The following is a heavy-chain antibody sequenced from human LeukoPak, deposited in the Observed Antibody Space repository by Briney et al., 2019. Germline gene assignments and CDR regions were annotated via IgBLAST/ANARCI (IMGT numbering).Heavy chain of an antibody. CDR1: GGSISSSSYY. D-gene: IGHD3-10*01. V-gene: IGHV4-39*07. CDR2: IYHSGNT. Sequence: SETLSLTCTVSGGSISSSSYYWGWIRQPPGKGLEWIGSIYHSGNTYYNPSLKSRVTISVDMSKNQFSLKLTSVTAADTAVYYCARDRETYYYGAGNYVYWGQGTLVTVSS. CDR3: ARDRETYYYGAGNYVY. J-gene: IGHJ4*02.